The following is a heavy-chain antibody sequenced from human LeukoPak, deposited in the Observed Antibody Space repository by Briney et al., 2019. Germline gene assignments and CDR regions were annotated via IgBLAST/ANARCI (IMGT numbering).Heavy chain of an antibody. V-gene: IGHV4-39*07. D-gene: IGHD3-3*01. J-gene: IGHJ4*02. CDR1: GVSISSSNSY. Sequence: PSETLSLTCTVSGVSISSSNSYWGWIRQPPGKGLEWIGSIYHSGSTYYNPSLKSRVTISVDTSKNQFSLKLSSVTAADTAVYYWARDRGGGYDFWSLNYYFDYWGQGTLVTVSS. CDR3: ARDRGGGYDFWSLNYYFDY. CDR2: IYHSGST.